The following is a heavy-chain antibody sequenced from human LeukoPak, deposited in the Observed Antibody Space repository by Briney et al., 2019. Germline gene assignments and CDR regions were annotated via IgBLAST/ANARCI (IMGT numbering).Heavy chain of an antibody. CDR1: GFTLSNYA. CDR2: IHSGGAT. D-gene: IGHD4-23*01. V-gene: IGHV3-66*01. CDR3: AGSAVTNLDS. J-gene: IGHJ4*02. Sequence: GGSLRLSCAASGFTLSNYAMSWVRQAPGKGLEWVSVIHSGGATYYADSVKGRFTISRDISKNALYLQMNSLRGDDTAVYYCAGSAVTNLDSWGQGNLVTVSS.